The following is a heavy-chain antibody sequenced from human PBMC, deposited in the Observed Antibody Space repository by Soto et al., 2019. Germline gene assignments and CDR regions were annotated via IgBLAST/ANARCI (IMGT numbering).Heavy chain of an antibody. Sequence: SETLSLTCAVSGGSISSSNWWSWVRQPPGKGLEWIGEIYHSGSTNYNPSLKSRVTISVDKSKNQFSLKLSSVTAADTAVYYCARDFWGYSCGQFDYWGQGTLVTVSS. CDR3: ARDFWGYSCGQFDY. D-gene: IGHD5-18*01. V-gene: IGHV4-4*02. CDR1: GGSISSSNW. CDR2: IYHSGST. J-gene: IGHJ4*02.